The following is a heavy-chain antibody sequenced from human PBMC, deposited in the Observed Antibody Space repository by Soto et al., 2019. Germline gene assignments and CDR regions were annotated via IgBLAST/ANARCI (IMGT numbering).Heavy chain of an antibody. Sequence: PGGSLRLSCAASGFSFSSYAMHCVRQAPGKGLEGWAVISYDGSNKNYADSVKGRLTISRDNSKNTLYLQMNSLRPEDTAVYYCARDGEAGAHYYGMDVWGQGTTVTVSS. D-gene: IGHD3-10*01. J-gene: IGHJ6*02. CDR2: ISYDGSNK. CDR1: GFSFSSYA. V-gene: IGHV3-30-3*01. CDR3: ARDGEAGAHYYGMDV.